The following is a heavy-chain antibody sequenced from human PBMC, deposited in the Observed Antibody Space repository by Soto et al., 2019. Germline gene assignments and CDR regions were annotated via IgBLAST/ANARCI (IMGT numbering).Heavy chain of an antibody. J-gene: IGHJ4*02. D-gene: IGHD6-19*01. V-gene: IGHV3-30-3*01. CDR3: AREVEYTSAFGISSSFDY. CDR2: ISKGGSNL. CDR1: GFTFSSYA. Sequence: PGGSLRLSCAASGFTFSSYAIHWVRQAPGKGLEWVTVISKGGSNLYFADSVKGRFTISRDNSKNTLYLQMNSLRSEDTAVYYCAREVEYTSAFGISSSFDYWGQGTLVTVS.